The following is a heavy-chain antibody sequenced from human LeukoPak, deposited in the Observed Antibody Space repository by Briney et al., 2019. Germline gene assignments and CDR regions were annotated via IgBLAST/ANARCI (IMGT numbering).Heavy chain of an antibody. J-gene: IGHJ4*02. Sequence: PSETLSLTCTVSGDSISSNSYYWGWIRQPPGKGLEWIGTTYYSGSTLYNPSLKSRVTISVDTSKDQFSLKLSSVTAADTAVYYCARSLYYSNIDYWGRGTLVTVSS. CDR1: GDSISSNSYY. V-gene: IGHV4-39*01. CDR3: ARSLYYSNIDY. D-gene: IGHD4-11*01. CDR2: TYYSGST.